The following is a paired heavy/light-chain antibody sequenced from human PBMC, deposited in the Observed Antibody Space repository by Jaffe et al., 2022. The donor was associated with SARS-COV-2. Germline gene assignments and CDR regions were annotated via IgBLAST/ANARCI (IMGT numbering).Heavy chain of an antibody. D-gene: IGHD2-15*01. CDR2: LNGDGTTI. V-gene: IGHV3-74*01. Sequence: EVQLVESGGDLVQPGGSLRLSCAASGFTFSEYWMHWVRRAPGKGLEWIFSLNGDGTTIIHADSVKGRFTVSRDNAKNTLFLQMNSLRAEDTAVYHCVREDCSGGFCKKFDYWGQGTLVTVSS. CDR1: GFTFSEYW. CDR3: VREDCSGGFCKKFDY. J-gene: IGHJ4*02.
Light chain of an antibody. CDR1: QSLVNSDGNTY. V-gene: IGKV2-24*01. Sequence: VMTQTPSSSPVTVGQPASISCTSSQSLVNSDGNTYLSWLQQRPGQPPRVLIYALSNRFSGVPDRFSGSGAGTDFTLKISRVEPEDVGVYYCMQGTHFPYTFGQGTKLEIK. J-gene: IGKJ2*01. CDR2: ALS. CDR3: MQGTHFPYT.